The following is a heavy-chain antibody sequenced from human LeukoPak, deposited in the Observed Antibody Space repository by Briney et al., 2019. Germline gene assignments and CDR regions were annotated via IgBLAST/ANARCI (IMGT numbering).Heavy chain of an antibody. CDR3: TRGCSSSGHYYFDS. CDR1: GFSFSTYA. V-gene: IGHV3-72*01. Sequence: HPGGSLRLSCAASGFSFSTYAMTWVRQAPGKGLEWVGRTRNKANSYTTEYAASVMGRFTISRDHSKNSLFLQMNSLNTEDTAVYYCTRGCSSSGHYYFDSWGQGTLVTVSP. D-gene: IGHD6-13*01. CDR2: TRNKANSYTT. J-gene: IGHJ4*02.